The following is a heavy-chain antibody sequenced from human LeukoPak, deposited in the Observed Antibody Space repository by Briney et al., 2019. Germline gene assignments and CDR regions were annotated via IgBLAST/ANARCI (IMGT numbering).Heavy chain of an antibody. CDR3: ARGDGYDSKFDY. D-gene: IGHD3-22*01. CDR1: GGSINSGGYS. V-gene: IGHV4-30-2*01. Sequence: KPSQTLSLTCAVSGGSINSGGYSWSWIRQPPGKGLEWIGYIYHSGSTYYNPSLKSRVTISVDRSKNQFSLKLSSVTAADTAVYYCARGDGYDSKFDYWGQGTLVTVS. J-gene: IGHJ4*02. CDR2: IYHSGST.